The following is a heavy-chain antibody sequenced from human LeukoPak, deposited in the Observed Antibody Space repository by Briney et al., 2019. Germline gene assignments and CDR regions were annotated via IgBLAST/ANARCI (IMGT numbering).Heavy chain of an antibody. CDR1: GFTFSSYA. V-gene: IGHV3-23*01. CDR2: ISGSGGST. CDR3: ARDLGYYYDSSGHV. D-gene: IGHD3-22*01. J-gene: IGHJ4*02. Sequence: PGGSLRLSCAASGFTFSSYAMSWVRQAPGKGLEWVSAISGSGGSTYYADSVKGRFTISRDNAKNSLYLQMNSLRAEDTAVYYCARDLGYYYDSSGHVWGQGTLVTVSS.